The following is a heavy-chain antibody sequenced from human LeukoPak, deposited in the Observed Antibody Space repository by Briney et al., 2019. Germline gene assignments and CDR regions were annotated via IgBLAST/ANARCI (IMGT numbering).Heavy chain of an antibody. D-gene: IGHD2-2*02. CDR2: ISAYNGNT. V-gene: IGHV1-18*01. J-gene: IGHJ6*02. CDR1: GYTFTNYA. Sequence: ASVKVPCKASGYTFTNYAISWVRQAPGQGLEWMGWISAYNGNTNYVQKLQGRVTMTTDTSTSTAYMELRSLRSDDTAVYYCAWNDCSSTSCYTTYGMDVWGQGTTVTVSS. CDR3: AWNDCSSTSCYTTYGMDV.